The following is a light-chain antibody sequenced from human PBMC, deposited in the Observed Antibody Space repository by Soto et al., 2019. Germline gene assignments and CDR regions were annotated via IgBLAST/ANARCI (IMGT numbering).Light chain of an antibody. CDR2: DAS. CDR1: QSVSSY. V-gene: IGKV3-11*01. J-gene: IGKJ4*01. CDR3: HQRSNWPPFT. Sequence: EIVLTQSPATLSLFPGERATLSCRASQSVSSYLAWYQQKPGQAPRLLIYDASNRATGIPARFSGSGSGTDFTLTISRLEPEDFAVYYCHQRSNWPPFTFGGGPRWRSN.